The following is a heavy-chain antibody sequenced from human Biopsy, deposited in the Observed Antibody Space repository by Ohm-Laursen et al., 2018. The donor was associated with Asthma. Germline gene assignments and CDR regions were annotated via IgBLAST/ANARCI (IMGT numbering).Heavy chain of an antibody. CDR2: IYSGGTS. CDR3: ARGDSSGWSHYYFDY. D-gene: IGHD6-19*01. Sequence: SLRLSCAALGFTVSRDHMFWVRQAPGKGLEWDSVIYSGGTSHTADSVRGRFTISRDFSKNTLHLQMHSLRVEDTAVYYCARGDSSGWSHYYFDYWGQGTLVTVSS. V-gene: IGHV3-53*01. CDR1: GFTVSRDH. J-gene: IGHJ4*02.